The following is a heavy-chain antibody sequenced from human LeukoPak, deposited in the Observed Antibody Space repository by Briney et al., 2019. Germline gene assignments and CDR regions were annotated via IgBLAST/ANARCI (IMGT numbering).Heavy chain of an antibody. J-gene: IGHJ3*02. CDR1: GFTVSSNY. V-gene: IGHV3-66*01. D-gene: IGHD6-6*01. Sequence: SGGSLRLSCAASGFTVSSNYMSWVRQAPGKGLEWVSVIYSGGSTYYADSVKGRFTISRDNSKNTLYLQMNSLRAEDTAVYYCASTLAARDAFDIWGQGTMVTVSS. CDR3: ASTLAARDAFDI. CDR2: IYSGGST.